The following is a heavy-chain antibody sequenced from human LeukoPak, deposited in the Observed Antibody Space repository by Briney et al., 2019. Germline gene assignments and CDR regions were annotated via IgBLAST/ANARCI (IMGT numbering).Heavy chain of an antibody. J-gene: IGHJ5*02. CDR1: GYTFTGYY. D-gene: IGHD3-22*01. Sequence: GASVKVSCKASGYTFTGYYMHWVRQAPGQGLEWMGWINPNSGGTNYAQKFQGRVTMTRDTSISTAYMELSRLRSDDTAVYYCARSYDSSGYYFEGDWFGPWGQGTLVTVSS. V-gene: IGHV1-2*02. CDR2: INPNSGGT. CDR3: ARSYDSSGYYFEGDWFGP.